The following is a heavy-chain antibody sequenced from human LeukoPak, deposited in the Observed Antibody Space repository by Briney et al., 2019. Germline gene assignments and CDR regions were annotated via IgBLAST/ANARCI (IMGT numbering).Heavy chain of an antibody. J-gene: IGHJ6*02. D-gene: IGHD3-10*01. V-gene: IGHV1-24*01. Sequence: ASVKVSCKVSGYTLTELSMHWVRQAPGKGLEWMGGFDPEDGETIYAQKFQGRVTMTEDTSTDTAYMELSSLRSEDTAVYYCATERSSARGVTWYYYGMDVWGQGTTVTVSS. CDR1: GYTLTELS. CDR3: ATERSSARGVTWYYYGMDV. CDR2: FDPEDGET.